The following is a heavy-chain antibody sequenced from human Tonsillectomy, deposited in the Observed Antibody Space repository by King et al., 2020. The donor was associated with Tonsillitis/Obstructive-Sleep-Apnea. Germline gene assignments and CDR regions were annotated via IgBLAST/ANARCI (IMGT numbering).Heavy chain of an antibody. V-gene: IGHV3-11*05. Sequence: VQLVESGGGLVKPGGSLRLSCAASGFTFSDYYMSWIRQAPGKGLEWVSYISSGSSYTNYADSVKGRFTISRDNAKNSLYLQMTSLRAEDTAVYYCATHYTNTSPFDYWGRGTLVPVSS. CDR1: GFTFSDYY. J-gene: IGHJ4*02. D-gene: IGHD2-2*02. CDR2: ISSGSSYT. CDR3: ATHYTNTSPFDY.